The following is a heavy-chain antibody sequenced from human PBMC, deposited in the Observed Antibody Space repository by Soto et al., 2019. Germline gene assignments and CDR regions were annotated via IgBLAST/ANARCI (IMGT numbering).Heavy chain of an antibody. J-gene: IGHJ3*02. CDR3: ARYRLHRGGAPLDVFDI. V-gene: IGHV4-39*01. D-gene: IGHD3-10*01. CDR2: IYYSGST. Sequence: SETLSLTCTVSGGSISSSSYYWGWIRQPPGKGLEWIGSIYYSGSTYYNPSLKSRVTISVDTSKNQFSLKLSSVTAADTAVYYCARYRLHRGGAPLDVFDIWGQGTMVTVSS. CDR1: GGSISSSSYY.